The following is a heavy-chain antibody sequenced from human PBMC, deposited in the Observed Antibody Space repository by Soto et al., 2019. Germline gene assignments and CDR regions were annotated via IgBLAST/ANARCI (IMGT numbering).Heavy chain of an antibody. CDR2: IYPADSDT. CDR1: GYRFSTYW. V-gene: IGHV5-51*06. CDR3: ARRPGSIATRPNSFDI. D-gene: IGHD6-6*01. Sequence: EVQLVQSGAEVKKPGESLKISCVGSGYRFSTYWIVWVRQMPGKGLEWMGSIYPADSDTRYSPSFEGQVNIPADKSISTAYLQWSSLKASDTAMYYCARRPGSIATRPNSFDIWGQGTMVTVSS. J-gene: IGHJ3*02.